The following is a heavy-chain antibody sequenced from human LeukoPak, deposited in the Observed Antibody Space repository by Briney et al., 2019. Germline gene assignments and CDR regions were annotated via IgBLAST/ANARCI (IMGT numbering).Heavy chain of an antibody. V-gene: IGHV5-51*01. Sequence: GESLKISCKASGYSFTSYWIGWVRQMPGKGLEWMGIIYPGDSDARYSPSFQGQVTISADKSIYTAYLQWSSLKASDTAMYYCARLTGTTTSPLDHWGQGTLVTVSS. CDR1: GYSFTSYW. D-gene: IGHD1-7*01. CDR2: IYPGDSDA. CDR3: ARLTGTTTSPLDH. J-gene: IGHJ4*02.